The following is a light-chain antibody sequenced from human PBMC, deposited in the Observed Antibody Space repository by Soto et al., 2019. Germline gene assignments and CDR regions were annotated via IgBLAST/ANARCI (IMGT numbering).Light chain of an antibody. CDR3: AQGLQAPST. V-gene: IGKV2-28*01. Sequence: DIVMTQSPLSLPVTPGEPASISCKSSQSLLHSDGYTYLDWYLQKPGQSPQLLIYLGSNRASGVPDRFSGSGSGTDFTLKISRVEAEDVGVYYCAQGLQAPSTYGQGAKLEIK. J-gene: IGKJ2*01. CDR1: QSLLHSDGYTY. CDR2: LGS.